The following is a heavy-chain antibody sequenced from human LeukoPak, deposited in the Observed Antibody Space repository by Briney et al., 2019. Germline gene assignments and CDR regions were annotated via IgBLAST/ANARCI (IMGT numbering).Heavy chain of an antibody. D-gene: IGHD1-26*01. Sequence: PGGSLRLSCAASGFTFSSYAMSWVRQAPGKGLEWVSAISGSGGSTYYADSVKGRFTISRDNAKNSLYLQMNSLRAEDTAVYYCARGRAWRVDSGSYSLPTADDYWGQGTLVTVSS. CDR1: GFTFSSYA. CDR2: ISGSGGST. CDR3: ARGRAWRVDSGSYSLPTADDY. J-gene: IGHJ4*02. V-gene: IGHV3-23*01.